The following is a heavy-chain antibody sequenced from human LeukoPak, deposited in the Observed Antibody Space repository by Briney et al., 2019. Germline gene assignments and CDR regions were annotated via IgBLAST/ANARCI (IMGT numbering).Heavy chain of an antibody. V-gene: IGHV4-38-2*02. J-gene: IGHJ3*02. D-gene: IGHD3-10*01. CDR1: GYSTSSGYW. CDR2: IYHSGST. Sequence: PSETLSLTCTVSGYSTSSGYWWGWIRQPPGKGLEWIGSIYHSGSTYYNPSLKSRVTISVDTSRNQFSLKLNSVTAADTAVYYCAKSNGYGLVDIWGQGTMVTVSS. CDR3: AKSNGYGLVDI.